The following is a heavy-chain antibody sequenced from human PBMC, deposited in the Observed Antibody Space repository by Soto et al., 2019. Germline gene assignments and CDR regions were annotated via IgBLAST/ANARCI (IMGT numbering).Heavy chain of an antibody. V-gene: IGHV3-72*01. Sequence: EVQLVESGGGLVQPGGSLRLSCAASGFTFSDHYMDWVRQAPGKGLEWVGRIRNKANSYTTEYAASVKGRFDISRDDSQNSLYLQMNNLKSEDTAVYYCARSTVTVTPYYSDYWGQGTLVTVSA. D-gene: IGHD4-17*01. CDR3: ARSTVTVTPYYSDY. J-gene: IGHJ4*02. CDR1: GFTFSDHY. CDR2: IRNKANSYTT.